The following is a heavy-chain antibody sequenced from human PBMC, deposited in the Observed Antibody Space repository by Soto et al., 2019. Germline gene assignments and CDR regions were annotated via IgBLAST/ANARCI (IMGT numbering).Heavy chain of an antibody. CDR2: TYYKSKWYY. Sequence: SQTLSLTCDIPGDSVSSNSAGWNWIRQTPSRCLEWLGRTYYKSKWYYTYAASVKSRITVSPDTSKNQFSLQLTSVTPEDTAVYYCARGSWDDVSGHYYMDVWDKGTTVTVSS. J-gene: IGHJ6*03. CDR3: ARGSWDDVSGHYYMDV. D-gene: IGHD1-1*01. V-gene: IGHV6-1*01. CDR1: GDSVSSNSAG.